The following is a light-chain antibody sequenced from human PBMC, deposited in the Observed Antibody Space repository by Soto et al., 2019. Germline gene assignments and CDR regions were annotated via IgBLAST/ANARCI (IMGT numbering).Light chain of an antibody. Sequence: DIQMTHSPSSLSSSLGARVTITCRASQSIVTYLNWYLQKPGKAPKLLIYAASNLQSGVPSRFSGSGSGTDFTLTISSLQPEDFATYFCQQSYSTPPWTFGQGTKVDTK. CDR3: QQSYSTPPWT. CDR1: QSIVTY. V-gene: IGKV1-39*01. CDR2: AAS. J-gene: IGKJ1*01.